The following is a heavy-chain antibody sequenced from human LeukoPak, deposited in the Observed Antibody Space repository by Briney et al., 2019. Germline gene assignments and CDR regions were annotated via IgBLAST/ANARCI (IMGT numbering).Heavy chain of an antibody. Sequence: GGSLRLSCAASGFTFSSYAMSWVRQAPGKGLEWVSAISGSGGSTYYADSVKGRFTVSRDNSKNTLYLQMNSLRAEDTAVYYCAKDLTYYDFWSGSDYFDYWGQGTLVTVSS. V-gene: IGHV3-23*01. CDR3: AKDLTYYDFWSGSDYFDY. CDR2: ISGSGGST. J-gene: IGHJ4*02. CDR1: GFTFSSYA. D-gene: IGHD3-3*01.